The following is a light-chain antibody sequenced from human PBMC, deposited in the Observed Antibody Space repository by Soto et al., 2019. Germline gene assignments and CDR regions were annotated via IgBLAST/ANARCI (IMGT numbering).Light chain of an antibody. V-gene: IGKV1-39*01. Sequence: DIQMTQSLSSLSASVGDRVTITCRASQSISSYLNWYQQKPGKAPKLLIYAASSLQSGVPSRFSGSGSGTDFTLPISSLQPEDFATYYCQKSYSTPSKFGQGTKVEIK. CDR2: AAS. CDR1: QSISSY. J-gene: IGKJ1*01. CDR3: QKSYSTPSK.